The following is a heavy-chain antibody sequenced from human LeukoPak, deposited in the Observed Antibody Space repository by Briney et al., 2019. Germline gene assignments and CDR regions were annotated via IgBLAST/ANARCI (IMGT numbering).Heavy chain of an antibody. CDR3: AKDRVWNVITDHDAFDY. D-gene: IGHD1-1*01. Sequence: GGSLRLSCAASGFTFSSYAMSWVRQAPGKGLEWVSAISGNGGSTYYTDSVKGRFTISRDNSKNTLYLQMNSLRAEDTAVYYCAKDRVWNVITDHDAFDYWGQGTLVTVSS. J-gene: IGHJ4*02. CDR1: GFTFSSYA. CDR2: ISGNGGST. V-gene: IGHV3-23*01.